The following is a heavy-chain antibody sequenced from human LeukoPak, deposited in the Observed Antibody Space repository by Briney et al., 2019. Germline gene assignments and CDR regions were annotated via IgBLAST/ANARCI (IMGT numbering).Heavy chain of an antibody. D-gene: IGHD6-19*01. V-gene: IGHV4-4*07. CDR3: ARGGNRSGWSPYNWFDP. J-gene: IGHJ5*02. CDR1: GGSISSYY. CDR2: IYTSGST. Sequence: PSETLSLTCTVSGGSISSYYWSWIRQPAGKGLEWIGRIYTSGSTNYKPTLKSQVTMSVDTSKSQFSLKLSSVTAADTAVYYCARGGNRSGWSPYNWFDPWGQGTLVTVSS.